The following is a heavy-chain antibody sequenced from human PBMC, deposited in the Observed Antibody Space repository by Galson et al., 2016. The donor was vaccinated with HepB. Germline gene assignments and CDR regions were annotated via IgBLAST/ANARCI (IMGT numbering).Heavy chain of an antibody. CDR2: LSYGGGT. D-gene: IGHD3-22*01. CDR3: ATGVSSSGSWFDP. Sequence: ETLSLTCTVSGGYITNRSYYWGWVRQPPGKGLEWVGSLSYGGGTYYNPSLKSRATISVDTSKNHFSLKLASVTAADTAVYYCATGVSSSGSWFDPWGQGTLVTVSS. V-gene: IGHV4-39*07. CDR1: GGYITNRSYY. J-gene: IGHJ5*02.